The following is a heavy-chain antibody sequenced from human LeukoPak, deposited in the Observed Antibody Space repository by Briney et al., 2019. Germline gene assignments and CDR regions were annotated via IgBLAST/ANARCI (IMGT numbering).Heavy chain of an antibody. Sequence: GGSLRLSCAASGFTFNSFPMHWVRQAPGKGLEWVAVVLNDGSTKYYADYVRGRFTISGDNSKDTVYLQMNSLRVEDTAIYYCARGETTTSPYFDCWGQGTLVTVSS. CDR2: VLNDGSTK. CDR1: GFTFNSFP. J-gene: IGHJ4*02. CDR3: ARGETTTSPYFDC. V-gene: IGHV3-30*04. D-gene: IGHD1-26*01.